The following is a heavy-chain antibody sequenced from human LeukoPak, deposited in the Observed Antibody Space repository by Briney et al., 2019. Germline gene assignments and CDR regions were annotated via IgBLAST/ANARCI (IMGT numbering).Heavy chain of an antibody. V-gene: IGHV3-66*01. D-gene: IGHD2-2*01. CDR2: ITSGGNS. J-gene: IGHJ4*02. CDR1: GFTVSSTY. CDR3: ARGQCSRPSCRYFDY. Sequence: SGGSLRLSCAASGFTVSSTYMNWVRQAPGKGLEWVSVITSGGNSYYADSVKGRFTISRDNSKNTLYLQMNSLRAEDAAVYYCARGQCSRPSCRYFDYWGQGTLVTVSS.